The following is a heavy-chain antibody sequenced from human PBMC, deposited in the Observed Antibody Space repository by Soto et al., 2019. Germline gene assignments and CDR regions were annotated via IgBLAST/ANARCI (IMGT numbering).Heavy chain of an antibody. CDR1: GYTFTSYG. V-gene: IGHV1-18*01. J-gene: IGHJ4*02. CDR3: ARDAAIGMNDY. CDR2: ISAYNGNT. Sequence: QVQLVQSGAEVKKPGASVKVSCKASGYTFTSYGISWVRQAPGQGLEWMGWISAYNGNTKYAQKLQGRVTMTTDTSPSTAYMEPRSLKSDDTAVYYRARDAAIGMNDYWGQGTLVTVSS.